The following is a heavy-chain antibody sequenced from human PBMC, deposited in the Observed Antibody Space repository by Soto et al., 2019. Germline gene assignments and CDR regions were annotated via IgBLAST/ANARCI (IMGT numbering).Heavy chain of an antibody. CDR1: GFTFTRYS. CDR3: ARESEDLTSNFDY. Sequence: GGSLRLSCAASGFTFTRYSMNWVRQAPGKGLEWVSSISSTTNYIYYGDSMKGRFTISRDNAKNSLYLEMNSLRAEDTAVYYCARESEDLTSNFDYWGQGTLVTVYS. V-gene: IGHV3-21*06. CDR2: ISSTTNYI. J-gene: IGHJ4*02.